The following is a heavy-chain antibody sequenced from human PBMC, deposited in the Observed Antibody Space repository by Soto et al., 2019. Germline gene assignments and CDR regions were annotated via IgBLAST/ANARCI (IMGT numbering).Heavy chain of an antibody. V-gene: IGHV1-69*12. D-gene: IGHD7-27*01. CDR1: GGTFSSFA. CDR3: ALGNAMDV. Sequence: QVQLVQSGAEVKRPGSSVKVSCKASGGTFSSFAINWVRQAPGQGLEWMGGIMPIVGSPNYAQKFQGRVTITADESTSAAYMQLCGLRSDDTAVYYCALGNAMDVWGQGTTVTVSS. J-gene: IGHJ6*02. CDR2: IMPIVGSP.